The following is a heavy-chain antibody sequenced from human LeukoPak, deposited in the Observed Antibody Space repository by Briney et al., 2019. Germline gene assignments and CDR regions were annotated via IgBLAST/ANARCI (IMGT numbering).Heavy chain of an antibody. Sequence: GGSLRLSCAASGFTFSDYYMSWIRQAPGKGLEWVSYISSSSSYTNYADSVKGRFTISRDNAKNSLYLQMNSLRAEDTAVYYCARMGPRVPFSFYYWGQGTLVTVSS. V-gene: IGHV3-11*03. CDR2: ISSSSSYT. J-gene: IGHJ4*02. CDR1: GFTFSDYY. D-gene: IGHD3-3*01. CDR3: ARMGPRVPFSFYY.